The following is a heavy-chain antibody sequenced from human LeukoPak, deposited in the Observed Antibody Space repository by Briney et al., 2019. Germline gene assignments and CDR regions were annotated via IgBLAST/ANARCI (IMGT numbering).Heavy chain of an antibody. Sequence: SETLSLTCTVSGGSISSSSYYWGWIRQPPGKGLEWIGSIYYSGSTYYNPSLKSRVTISVDTSKNQFSLKLSSVTAADTAVYYCATRDILTGSNPPYYFDYWGQGTLVTVSS. J-gene: IGHJ4*02. CDR1: GGSISSSSYY. V-gene: IGHV4-39*01. D-gene: IGHD3-9*01. CDR3: ATRDILTGSNPPYYFDY. CDR2: IYYSGST.